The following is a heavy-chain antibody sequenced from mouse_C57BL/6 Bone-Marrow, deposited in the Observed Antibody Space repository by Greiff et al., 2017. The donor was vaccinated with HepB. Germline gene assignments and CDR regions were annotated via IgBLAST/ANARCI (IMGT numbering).Heavy chain of an antibody. V-gene: IGHV1-63*01. Sequence: QVQLQQSGAELVRPGTSVKMSCKASGYTFTNYWIGWAKQRPGHGLEWIGDIYPGGGYTNYNEKFKGKATLTADKSSSTAYMQFSSLTSEDSAIYYCARREVTTVVAYYFDYWGQGTTLTVSS. J-gene: IGHJ2*01. CDR3: ARREVTTVVAYYFDY. D-gene: IGHD1-1*01. CDR2: IYPGGGYT. CDR1: GYTFTNYW.